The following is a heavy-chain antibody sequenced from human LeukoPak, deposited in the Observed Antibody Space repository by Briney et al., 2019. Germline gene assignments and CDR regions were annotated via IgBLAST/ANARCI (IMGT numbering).Heavy chain of an antibody. J-gene: IGHJ3*02. CDR3: ARDRVTFGGVIVIDLLDAFDI. V-gene: IGHV3-30-3*01. D-gene: IGHD3-16*02. Sequence: GGSLRLSCAASGFTFSSYAMHWVRQAPGKGLEWVAVMSYDGSNKYYADSVKGRFTISRDNSKNTLYLQMNSLRAEDTAVYYCARDRVTFGGVIVIDLLDAFDIWGQGTMVTVSS. CDR1: GFTFSSYA. CDR2: MSYDGSNK.